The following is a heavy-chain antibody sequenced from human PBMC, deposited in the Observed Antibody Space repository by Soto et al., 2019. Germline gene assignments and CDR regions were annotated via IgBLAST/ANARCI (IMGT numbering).Heavy chain of an antibody. V-gene: IGHV3-11*01. CDR3: ASKYCSGGSCYPIFDY. Sequence: GGSLRLSCAASGFTFSDYYMSWIRQAPGKGLEWVSYISSSGSTIYYADSVKGRFTISRDNAKNSLYLQMNSLRAEDTAVYYCASKYCSGGSCYPIFDYWGQGTLVTVSS. D-gene: IGHD2-15*01. CDR2: ISSSGSTI. J-gene: IGHJ4*02. CDR1: GFTFSDYY.